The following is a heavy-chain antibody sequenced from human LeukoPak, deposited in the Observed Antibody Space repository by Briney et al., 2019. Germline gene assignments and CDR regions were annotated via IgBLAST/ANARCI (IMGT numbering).Heavy chain of an antibody. CDR2: ISSSSSYI. J-gene: IGHJ4*02. V-gene: IGHV3-21*01. Sequence: GGSLRLSCAASGFTFSSYSMNWVRQAPGKGLEWVSSISSSSSYIYYADSVKGRFTISRDNAKNSLYLQMNSLRAEDTAVYYCARFTPWTGYSSSSARFDYWGQGTLVTVSS. D-gene: IGHD6-6*01. CDR1: GFTFSSYS. CDR3: ARFTPWTGYSSSSARFDY.